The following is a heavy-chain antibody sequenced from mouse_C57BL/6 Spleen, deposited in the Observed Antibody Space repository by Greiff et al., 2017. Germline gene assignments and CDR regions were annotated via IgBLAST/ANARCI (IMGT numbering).Heavy chain of an antibody. J-gene: IGHJ4*01. CDR1: GYAFSSYW. D-gene: IGHD1-1*01. Sequence: VKLQESGAELVKPGASVKISCKASGYAFSSYWMNWVKQRPGKGLEGIGQIYPGDGDTNYNGKFKGKATLTADKSSRTADMQVSSLTSEDSAVYFCARATPYYYSSSYLYYAMDYWGQGTSGTVSS. CDR3: ARATPYYYSSSYLYYAMDY. CDR2: IYPGDGDT. V-gene: IGHV1-80*01.